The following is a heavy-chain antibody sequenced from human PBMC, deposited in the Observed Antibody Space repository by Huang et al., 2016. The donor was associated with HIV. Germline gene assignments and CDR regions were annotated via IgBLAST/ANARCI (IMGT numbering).Heavy chain of an antibody. CDR2: ISSRMSYI. Sequence: EVQLVESGGGLVKPGGSLRLSCAASGFTFSSYSMNWVRQASGKGLWWVSCISSRMSYIYYADSVKGRFTISRDNAKNSLYLQMNSLRAEDTAVYYCARAVPTPNRFGVGGFDYWGQGTLVTVSS. CDR1: GFTFSSYS. V-gene: IGHV3-21*01. D-gene: IGHD3-3*01. CDR3: ARAVPTPNRFGVGGFDY. J-gene: IGHJ4*02.